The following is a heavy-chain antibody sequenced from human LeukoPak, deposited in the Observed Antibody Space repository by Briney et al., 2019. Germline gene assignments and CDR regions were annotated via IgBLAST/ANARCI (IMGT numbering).Heavy chain of an antibody. V-gene: IGHV3-23*01. CDR3: AKGSGPFDP. Sequence: QSGGSLRLSCAVSGITLSNYGMSWVRQAPGKGLEWVAGISDSGGSTYYADSVKGRFTISRDNSKNTLYLQMNSLRAEDTAVYYCAKGSGPFDPWGQGTLVTVSS. D-gene: IGHD3-3*01. J-gene: IGHJ5*02. CDR1: GITLSNYG. CDR2: ISDSGGST.